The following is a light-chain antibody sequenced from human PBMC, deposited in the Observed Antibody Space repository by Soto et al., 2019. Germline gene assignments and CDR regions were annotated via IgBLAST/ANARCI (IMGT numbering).Light chain of an antibody. CDR3: CSYAGSSTSWV. CDR2: EDS. J-gene: IGLJ3*02. CDR1: SSDAGNYNF. Sequence: HSALTQPASVSGSPGQSITISCTGTSSDAGNYNFVSWYQQHPGKAPKVIIYEDSTRPSGVSNRISGSKSGNTASLTISGLQAEDEADYYCCSYAGSSTSWVFGGGTKVTVL. V-gene: IGLV2-23*01.